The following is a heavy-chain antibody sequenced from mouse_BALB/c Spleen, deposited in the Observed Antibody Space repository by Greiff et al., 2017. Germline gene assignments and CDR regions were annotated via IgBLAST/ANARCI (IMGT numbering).Heavy chain of an antibody. CDR2: ISSGGGST. CDR1: GFAFSNYD. V-gene: IGHV5-12-1*01. CDR3: ARRGGGNYLYAMDF. D-gene: IGHD2-1*01. J-gene: IGHJ4*01. Sequence: EVQVVESGGGLVKPGGSLKLSCAASGFAFSNYDMSWVRQTPEKRLEWVAYISSGGGSTYYPDTVKGRFTISRDNAKNTLNLQMSSLKSEDTAMYYCARRGGGNYLYAMDFWGQGTSVTVSS.